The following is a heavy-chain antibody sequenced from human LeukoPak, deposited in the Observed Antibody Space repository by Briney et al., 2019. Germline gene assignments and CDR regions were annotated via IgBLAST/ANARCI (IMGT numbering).Heavy chain of an antibody. V-gene: IGHV4-59*08. CDR2: IYYSGST. J-gene: IGHJ4*02. CDR3: ASRGEYSGYDGGFDY. CDR1: GGSISSYF. D-gene: IGHD5-12*01. Sequence: SETLSLTCTVSGGSISSYFWSWIRQPPGKGLQWIGYIYYSGSTIYNPSLKSRVTISVDTSKNQFSLKLSSVTAADTAVYYCASRGEYSGYDGGFDYWGQGTLVTVSS.